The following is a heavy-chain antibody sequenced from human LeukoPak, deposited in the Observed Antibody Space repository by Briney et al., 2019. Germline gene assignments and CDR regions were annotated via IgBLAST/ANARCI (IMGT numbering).Heavy chain of an antibody. CDR3: ARGGSGSYWVDY. V-gene: IGHV4-4*07. J-gene: IGHJ4*02. D-gene: IGHD1-26*01. CDR2: IYTSGST. CDR1: GGSISSHY. Sequence: SETLSLTCTVSGGSISSHYWSWIRQPAGKGLEWIGRIYTSGSTNFNPSLKSRVTMSVDTSKNQFSLELRSVTAADTAVYYCARGGSGSYWVDYWGQGTLVTVSS.